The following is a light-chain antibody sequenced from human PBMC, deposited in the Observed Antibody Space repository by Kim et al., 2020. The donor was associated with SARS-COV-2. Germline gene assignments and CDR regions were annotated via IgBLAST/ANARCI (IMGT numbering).Light chain of an antibody. CDR3: QQHSDWPLT. Sequence: ASPGEGATLSCRASQTIRNNYLAWYQQKPGQAPRPLIYLASTRATGIPARFSGSGSGTEFTLSISSLQSEDSAIYYCQQHSDWPLTLGGGTKLEI. J-gene: IGKJ4*01. CDR1: QTIRNN. V-gene: IGKV3-15*01. CDR2: LAS.